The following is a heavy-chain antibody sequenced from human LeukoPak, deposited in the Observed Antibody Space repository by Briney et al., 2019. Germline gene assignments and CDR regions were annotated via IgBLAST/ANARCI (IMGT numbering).Heavy chain of an antibody. Sequence: GGSLRLSCAASGFTFSSYGMHWVRQAPGKGLEWVAFIRYDGSNKFYADSVKGRFTISRGNSKNMLYLQMNSLRAEDTAVYYCAKVGTDSSGYSCDYWGQGTLVTVSS. CDR2: IRYDGSNK. V-gene: IGHV3-30*02. J-gene: IGHJ4*02. CDR1: GFTFSSYG. D-gene: IGHD3-22*01. CDR3: AKVGTDSSGYSCDY.